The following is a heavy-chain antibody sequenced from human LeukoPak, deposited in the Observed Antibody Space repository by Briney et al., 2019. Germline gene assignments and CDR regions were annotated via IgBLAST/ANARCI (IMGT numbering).Heavy chain of an antibody. V-gene: IGHV4-59*12. CDR1: GGSISSYY. CDR2: IYYSGST. Sequence: SETLSLTCTVSGGSISSYYWSWIRQPPGKGLEWIGYIYYSGSTNYNPSLKSRVTISVDTSKNQFSLKLSSVTAADTAVYYCARVGSGDGYNFDYWGQGTLVTVSS. J-gene: IGHJ4*02. CDR3: ARVGSGDGYNFDY. D-gene: IGHD5-24*01.